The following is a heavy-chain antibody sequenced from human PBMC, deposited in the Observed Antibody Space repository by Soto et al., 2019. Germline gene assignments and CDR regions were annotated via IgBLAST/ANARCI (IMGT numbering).Heavy chain of an antibody. V-gene: IGHV2-5*02. J-gene: IGHJ4*02. Sequence: QITLKESGPPLVKPTQTLTLTCTFSGFSLSTRGVGVGWIRQPPGKALEWLALIYWDDDKRYSPSLKSRLTITKGTSKNQVVLTMTNMDPVDTATYYCAHRPDSGTWTDGRDYWGQGTLVTVSS. D-gene: IGHD6-13*01. CDR1: GFSLSTRGVG. CDR2: IYWDDDK. CDR3: AHRPDSGTWTDGRDY.